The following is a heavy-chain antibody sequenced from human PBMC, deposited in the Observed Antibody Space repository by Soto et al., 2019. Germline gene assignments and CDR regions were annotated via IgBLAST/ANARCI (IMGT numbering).Heavy chain of an antibody. D-gene: IGHD6-13*01. Sequence: PGGSLRLSCAASGFTFSSYGMHWVRQAPGKGLEWVAVIWYDGSNKYYADSVKGRFTISRDNSKNTLYLQMNSLRAEDTAVYYCARDDAGIAALDYWGQGTLVTVSS. J-gene: IGHJ4*02. CDR3: ARDDAGIAALDY. CDR1: GFTFSSYG. CDR2: IWYDGSNK. V-gene: IGHV3-33*01.